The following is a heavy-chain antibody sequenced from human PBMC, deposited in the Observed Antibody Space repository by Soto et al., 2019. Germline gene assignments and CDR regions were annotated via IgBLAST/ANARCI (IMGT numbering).Heavy chain of an antibody. Sequence: GGSLRLSCAASGFTFSAYGMHWVRQAPGKGPEWVAVISYDGSNKYYADSVKGRSTISRDNSKNTLYLQMNSLRAEDTAVYFCAKVTFSGDYYYSYGLDVWGQGTTVTVSS. V-gene: IGHV3-30*18. D-gene: IGHD1-26*01. CDR3: AKVTFSGDYYYSYGLDV. CDR1: GFTFSAYG. J-gene: IGHJ6*02. CDR2: ISYDGSNK.